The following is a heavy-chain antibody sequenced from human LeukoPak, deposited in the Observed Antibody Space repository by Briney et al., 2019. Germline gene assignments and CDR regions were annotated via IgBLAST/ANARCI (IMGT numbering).Heavy chain of an antibody. Sequence: GGSLRLSCAASGFTVSSNYMSWVRQAPGKGLEWVSVIYSGGSTYYADSVKGRFTISRDNSKNTLYLQMNSLRAEGTAVYYCARYLLLRFLEEGGFDPWGQGTLVTVSS. CDR2: IYSGGST. D-gene: IGHD3-3*01. CDR1: GFTVSSNY. J-gene: IGHJ5*02. CDR3: ARYLLLRFLEEGGFDP. V-gene: IGHV3-66*01.